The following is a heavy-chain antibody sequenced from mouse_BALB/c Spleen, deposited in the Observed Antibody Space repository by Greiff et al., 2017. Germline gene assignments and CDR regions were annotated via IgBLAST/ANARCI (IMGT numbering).Heavy chain of an antibody. D-gene: IGHD3-1*01. CDR3: ARDGATDFDY. CDR2: INPYNGDT. J-gene: IGHJ2*01. V-gene: IGHV1-20*02. CDR1: GYSFTGYF. Sequence: EVQLQQSGPELVKPGASVKISCKASGYSFTGYFMNWVMQSHGKSLEWIGRINPYNGDTFYNQKFKGKATLTVDKSSSTAHMELRSLAYEDSAVYYCARDGATDFDYWGQGTTLTVSS.